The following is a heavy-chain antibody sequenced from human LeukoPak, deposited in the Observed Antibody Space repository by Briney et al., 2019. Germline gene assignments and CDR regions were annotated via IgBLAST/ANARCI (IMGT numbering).Heavy chain of an antibody. V-gene: IGHV5-51*01. CDR3: ARGATTHDY. Sequence: GESLKISCKGFGYSFTSYWIAWVRQMPGMGLEWMGAVYPGNSYTRYSPSFQGQVTISADRSISTAYLQWSSLKASDTAMYYCARGATTHDYWGQGTLVTVSS. CDR1: GYSFTSYW. J-gene: IGHJ4*02. CDR2: VYPGNSYT. D-gene: IGHD1-1*01.